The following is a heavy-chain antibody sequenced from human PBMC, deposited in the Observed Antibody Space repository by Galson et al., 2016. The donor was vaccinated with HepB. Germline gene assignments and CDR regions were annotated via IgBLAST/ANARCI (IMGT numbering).Heavy chain of an antibody. CDR3: ARVTPPCWFDP. V-gene: IGHV3-66*01. J-gene: IGHJ5*02. CDR1: AFTVSGTY. CDR2: IYSGGIT. Sequence: SLRLSCAASAFTVSGTYMTWVRQSPGKGLEWVPLIYSGGITYYADSVKGRFSISRDTSKNLLYLQMNSLRAEDTAVYYCARVTPPCWFDPWGQGTLVTVSS.